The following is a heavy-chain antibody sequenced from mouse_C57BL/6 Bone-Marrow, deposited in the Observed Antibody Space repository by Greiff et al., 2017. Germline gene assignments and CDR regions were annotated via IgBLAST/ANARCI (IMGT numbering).Heavy chain of an antibody. CDR2: IRNKANGYTT. Sequence: EVMLVESGGGLVQPGGSLSLSCAASGFTFTDYYMSWVRQPPGKALEWLGFIRNKANGYTTEYSASVKGRFTISRDNSQSILYLQMNALRAEDSATYYCARYGSSYGYFDVWGTGTTVTVSS. V-gene: IGHV7-3*01. CDR1: GFTFTDYY. CDR3: ARYGSSYGYFDV. D-gene: IGHD1-1*01. J-gene: IGHJ1*03.